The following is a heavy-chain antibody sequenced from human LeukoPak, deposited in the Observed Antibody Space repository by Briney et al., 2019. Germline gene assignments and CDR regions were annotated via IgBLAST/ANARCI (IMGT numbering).Heavy chain of an antibody. Sequence: SETLSLTCAVYGGSFSGYYWSWIRQPPGKGLEWIGEINHSGSTNYNPSLKSRVTISVDTSKNQFSLKLSSVTAADTAVYYCATRGGSSWYSLVRYYYYMDVWGKGTTVTISS. CDR2: INHSGST. D-gene: IGHD6-13*01. CDR3: ATRGGSSWYSLVRYYYYMDV. J-gene: IGHJ6*03. CDR1: GGSFSGYY. V-gene: IGHV4-34*01.